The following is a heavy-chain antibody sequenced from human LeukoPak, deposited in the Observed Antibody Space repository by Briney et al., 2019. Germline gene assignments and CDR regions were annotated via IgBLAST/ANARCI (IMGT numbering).Heavy chain of an antibody. CDR1: GFSVSGNY. CDR2: TYSGGTT. D-gene: IGHD4-17*01. J-gene: IGHJ4*02. V-gene: IGHV3-53*01. Sequence: GGSLRLSCAVSGFSVSGNYMSWARLAPGRGLEWVSVTYSGGTTFYAGSVEGRFTISRDNSKNTLYLQMNSLTADDTAVYYCARGRETDSGGYVYYLDYWGQGTLVTVSS. CDR3: ARGRETDSGGYVYYLDY.